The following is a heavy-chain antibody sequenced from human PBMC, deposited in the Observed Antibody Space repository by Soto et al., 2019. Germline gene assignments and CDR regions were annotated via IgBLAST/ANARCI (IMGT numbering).Heavy chain of an antibody. Sequence: GGSLRLSCAASGFTFSSYAMHWVRQAPGKGLEWVAVISYDGSNKYYAESVKGRFTISRDNSKNTLYLQMNSLRAEDTVLFYCARGTMIVVVITEIDYWGQGTLVTVSS. CDR3: ARGTMIVVVITEIDY. D-gene: IGHD3-22*01. CDR1: GFTFSSYA. J-gene: IGHJ4*02. CDR2: ISYDGSNK. V-gene: IGHV3-30-3*01.